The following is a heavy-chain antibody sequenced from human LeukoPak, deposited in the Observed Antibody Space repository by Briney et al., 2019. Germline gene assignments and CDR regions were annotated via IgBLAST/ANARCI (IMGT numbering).Heavy chain of an antibody. CDR3: AKDPPWYNWKFSGDY. CDR1: GFTFSSYG. CDR2: IGATDRST. V-gene: IGHV3-23*01. J-gene: IGHJ4*02. D-gene: IGHD1-20*01. Sequence: GGSLRLSCAASGFTFSSYGMSWVRQAPGKGLEWVSSIGATDRSTYYADSVKGRFVMSRDNSNNTLYLQMKSLRAEDTAVYYCAKDPPWYNWKFSGDYWGQGSLVTVSS.